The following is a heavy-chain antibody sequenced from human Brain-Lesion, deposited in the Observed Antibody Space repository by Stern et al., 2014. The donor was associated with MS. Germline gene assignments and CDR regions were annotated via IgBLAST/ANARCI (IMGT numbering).Heavy chain of an antibody. V-gene: IGHV4-39*02. J-gene: IGHJ5*02. Sequence: QLVESGPGLVKPSETLSLTCTVAGGSVSSTSYAWAWIRQPPGKGLEWIGTIYYSGNTYYSPSLKSRLTISLDPPKNHFSLQLRFVTAADTAVYYCAGEEDIRYCSGGSCTGNWFDPWGQGTLVTVSS. CDR1: GGSVSSTSYA. CDR2: IYYSGNT. D-gene: IGHD2-15*01. CDR3: AGEEDIRYCSGGSCTGNWFDP.